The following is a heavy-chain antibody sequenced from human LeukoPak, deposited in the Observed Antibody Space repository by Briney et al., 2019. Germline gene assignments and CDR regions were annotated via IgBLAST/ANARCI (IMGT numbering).Heavy chain of an antibody. Sequence: SETLSLTCTVSGGSISSSSYYWGWIRQPPGKGLEWIGSIYYSGSTYYNPSLKSRVTISVDTSKNQFSLKLSSVTAADTAVYYCARGHNPGIAAAGIDYWGQGTLVTVSS. CDR1: GGSISSSSYY. V-gene: IGHV4-39*07. CDR2: IYYSGST. CDR3: ARGHNPGIAAAGIDY. D-gene: IGHD6-13*01. J-gene: IGHJ4*02.